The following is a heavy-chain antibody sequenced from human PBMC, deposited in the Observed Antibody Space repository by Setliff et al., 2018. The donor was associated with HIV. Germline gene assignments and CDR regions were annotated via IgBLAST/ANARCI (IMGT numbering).Heavy chain of an antibody. CDR3: ASAGAWQRNALDI. V-gene: IGHV1-46*01. CDR1: GYSFTNHY. D-gene: IGHD5-12*01. CDR2: INPTGGST. Sequence: ASVKVSCKPSGYSFTNHYMHWVRQAPGQGLEWMGGINPTGGSTRNTQKFQGRVAMTRDTSTSTVYMELSSLRSEDTAVYYCASAGAWQRNALDIWGQGTMVTVSS. J-gene: IGHJ3*02.